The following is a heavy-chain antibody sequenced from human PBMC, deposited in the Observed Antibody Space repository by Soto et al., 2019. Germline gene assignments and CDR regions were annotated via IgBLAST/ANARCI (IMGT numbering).Heavy chain of an antibody. CDR1: GGSFSGYY. Sequence: QVQLQQWGAGLLKPSETLSLTCAVDGGSFSGYYWSWIRQPPGKGLEWIGEINHSGSTNYNPSLKSRVTISVDTSKNQFSLKLSSVTAADTAVYYCASPSTRGYSGYGPGFQHRGQGTLVTVSS. J-gene: IGHJ1*01. CDR2: INHSGST. CDR3: ASPSTRGYSGYGPGFQH. V-gene: IGHV4-34*01. D-gene: IGHD5-12*01.